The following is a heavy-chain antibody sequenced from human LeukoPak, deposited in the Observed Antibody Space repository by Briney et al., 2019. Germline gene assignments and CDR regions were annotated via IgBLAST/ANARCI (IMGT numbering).Heavy chain of an antibody. D-gene: IGHD4-17*01. CDR1: GFTFSTYW. V-gene: IGHV3-7*05. CDR3: ARDKSYGDSEDY. CDR2: INQDGSEK. Sequence: GGSLRLSCAASGFTFSTYWMSWVRQAPGKGLEWVANINQDGSEKYCVDSVKGRFAVSRDNAKNSLYLQMNSLRAEDTAVYYCARDKSYGDSEDYWGQGTLVTVSS. J-gene: IGHJ4*02.